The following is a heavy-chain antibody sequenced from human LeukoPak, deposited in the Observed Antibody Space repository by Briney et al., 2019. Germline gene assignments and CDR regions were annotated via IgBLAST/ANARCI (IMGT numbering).Heavy chain of an antibody. J-gene: IGHJ4*02. D-gene: IGHD3-3*01. V-gene: IGHV4-28*03. Sequence: SETLSLTCAVSGHSISSSNWWGWIRPPPGKGLEWIGYIYYSGSTYYKPSLKNRVTMSVDKSKNQFSLQLSSVTAADTAVYYCVRVPGLEWRWKYFDYWGQGTLVTVSS. CDR1: GHSISSSNW. CDR3: VRVPGLEWRWKYFDY. CDR2: IYYSGST.